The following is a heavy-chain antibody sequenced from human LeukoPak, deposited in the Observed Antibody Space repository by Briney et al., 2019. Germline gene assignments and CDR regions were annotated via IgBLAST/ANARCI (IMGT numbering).Heavy chain of an antibody. CDR1: GFTFSGYG. J-gene: IGHJ4*02. Sequence: GGSLRLSCTASGFTFSGYGMHWVRQAPGMGLEWVAIISYDGSNTFYGDSVKGRFTISRDNSKNTLYLQMNSLRAEDTAVYYCAKGGVAGTGYFDYWGQGTLVTVSS. V-gene: IGHV3-30*18. CDR2: ISYDGSNT. D-gene: IGHD6-19*01. CDR3: AKGGVAGTGYFDY.